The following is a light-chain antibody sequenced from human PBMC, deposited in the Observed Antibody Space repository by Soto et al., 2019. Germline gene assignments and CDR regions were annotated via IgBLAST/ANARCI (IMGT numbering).Light chain of an antibody. CDR3: MQATHWPWT. Sequence: MNQSPTSLSASVGDSVTITCRASQTLDTYLNWFQHRWPGQSPRRLIYKVSNRDSGVPDRFSGRGSGTDFTLKISRVEADDVGVYYCMQATHWPWTFGQGTKVDIK. CDR2: KVS. CDR1: QTLDTY. V-gene: IGKV2-30*01. J-gene: IGKJ1*01.